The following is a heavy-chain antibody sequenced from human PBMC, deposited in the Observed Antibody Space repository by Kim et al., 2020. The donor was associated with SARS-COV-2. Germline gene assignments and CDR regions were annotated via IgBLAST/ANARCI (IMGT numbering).Heavy chain of an antibody. CDR2: T. CDR3: ARGIAVAVDY. J-gene: IGHJ4*02. Sequence: TNYNPSLKSRVTISVDTSKNQFSLKLSSVTAADTAVYYCARGIAVAVDYWGQGTLVTVSS. D-gene: IGHD6-19*01. V-gene: IGHV4-59*09.